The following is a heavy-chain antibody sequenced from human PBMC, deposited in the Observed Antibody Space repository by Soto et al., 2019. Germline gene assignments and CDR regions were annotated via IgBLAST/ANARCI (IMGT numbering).Heavy chain of an antibody. CDR1: GGPISSYY. J-gene: IGHJ4*02. V-gene: IGHV4-59*01. Sequence: SETLSLTCTVSGGPISSYYWSWIRQPPGKGLEWIGYIYYSGSTNYNPSLKSRVTISVDTSKNKFSLKLSSVTAADTAVYYCARADSSSLYRAAGFFDYWGQGTLVTVYS. D-gene: IGHD6-13*01. CDR2: IYYSGST. CDR3: ARADSSSLYRAAGFFDY.